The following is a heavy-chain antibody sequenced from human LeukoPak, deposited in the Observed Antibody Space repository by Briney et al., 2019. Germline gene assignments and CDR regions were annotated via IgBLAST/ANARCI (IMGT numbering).Heavy chain of an antibody. J-gene: IGHJ5*02. CDR1: GFTFSSYT. V-gene: IGHV3-21*04. CDR2: ISSSSSYI. D-gene: IGHD5-24*01. Sequence: GGSLRLSCAASGFTFSSYTMNWVRQAPGKGLEWVSSISSSSSYIYYADSVKGRFTISRDNAKNSLYLQMNSLRSEDTAVYYCARDNSVRDEAWWFNPWGQGTLVTVSS. CDR3: ARDNSVRDEAWWFNP.